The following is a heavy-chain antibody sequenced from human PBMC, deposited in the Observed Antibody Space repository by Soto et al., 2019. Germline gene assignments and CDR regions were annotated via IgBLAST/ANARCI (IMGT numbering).Heavy chain of an antibody. D-gene: IGHD5-18*01. Sequence: GESLKISCKGSGYSFTSYWISWVRQMPGKGLEWMGRIDPSDSYTNYSPSFQGHVTISADKSISTAYLQWSSLKASDTAMYYCARRGGGSSPRYYYYGMDVWGQGTTVTVS. CDR3: ARRGGGSSPRYYYYGMDV. V-gene: IGHV5-10-1*01. CDR1: GYSFTSYW. CDR2: IDPSDSYT. J-gene: IGHJ6*02.